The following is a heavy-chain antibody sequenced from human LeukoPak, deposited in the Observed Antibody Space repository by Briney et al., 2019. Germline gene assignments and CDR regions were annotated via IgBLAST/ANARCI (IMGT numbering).Heavy chain of an antibody. CDR2: IYYNGNT. V-gene: IGHV4-59*01. CDR3: ASAGTAAIPGYYFDY. CDR1: GDSITSYY. Sequence: SETLSLTCTVSGDSITSYYWSWIRQPPGKGLEWIGYIYYNGNTKYTPSLKSRVTLSVDTSKNQFSLKLRSVTAADTAVYYCASAGTAAIPGYYFDYWGQGTLVTVSS. J-gene: IGHJ4*02. D-gene: IGHD6-13*01.